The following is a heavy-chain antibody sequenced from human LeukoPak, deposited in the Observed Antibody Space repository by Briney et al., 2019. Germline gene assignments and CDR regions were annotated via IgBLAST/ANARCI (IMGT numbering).Heavy chain of an antibody. CDR1: GFTLSGAA. CDR2: IRSKADSYTT. D-gene: IGHD6-25*01. V-gene: IGHV3-73*01. CDR3: RAAAAGVYFDL. Sequence: GGSLKLSCAASGFTLSGAAMHWVRQASGKGLEWLGRIRSKADSYTTAYAASVKGRFTVSRDDSKNTAYLQMNSLKTEDTAVYYCRAAAAGVYFDLWGRGTLVTVSS. J-gene: IGHJ2*01.